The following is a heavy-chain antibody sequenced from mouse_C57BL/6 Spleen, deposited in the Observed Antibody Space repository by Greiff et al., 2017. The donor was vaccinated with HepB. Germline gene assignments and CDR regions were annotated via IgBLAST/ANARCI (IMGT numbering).Heavy chain of an antibody. Sequence: EVKLQQSGAELVRPGASVKLSCTASGFNIKDDYMHWVKQRPEQGLEWIGWIDPENGDTEYASKFQGKATITADTSSNTAYLQLSSLTSEDTAVYYCTTTPYGAWFAYWGQGTLVTVSA. CDR2: IDPENGDT. V-gene: IGHV14-4*01. CDR1: GFNIKDDY. J-gene: IGHJ3*01. D-gene: IGHD5-5*01. CDR3: TTTPYGAWFAY.